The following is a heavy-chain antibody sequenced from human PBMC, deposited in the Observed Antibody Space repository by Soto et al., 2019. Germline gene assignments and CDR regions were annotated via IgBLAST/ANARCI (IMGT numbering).Heavy chain of an antibody. D-gene: IGHD2-15*01. CDR1: GDSISSYY. V-gene: IGHV4-59*08. J-gene: IGHJ4*02. CDR2: IYHSGST. Sequence: QVQLQESGPGLVKPSETLSLTCTVSGDSISSYYWSWIRQPPGKGLEWIGNIYHSGSTNYSPSLKSRATVSLATSKNQVSLKLTSVTAADTAVYSCARHYCRGGSCYLDYWGQGTLVTVSS. CDR3: ARHYCRGGSCYLDY.